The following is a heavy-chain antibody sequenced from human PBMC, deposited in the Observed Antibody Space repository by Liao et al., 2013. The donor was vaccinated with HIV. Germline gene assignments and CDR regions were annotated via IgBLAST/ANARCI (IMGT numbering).Heavy chain of an antibody. J-gene: IGHJ4*02. V-gene: IGHV4-34*01. Sequence: QVQLQQWGAGLLKPSETLSLTCAVYGGSFSGYYWSWIRQPPGKGLEWIGEINHSGSTNYNPSLKSRVTISVDTSKNQFSLKLSSVTAADTAVYYCASGRSLYYFDYWGQGTLVTVSS. D-gene: IGHD1-26*01. CDR1: GGSFSGYY. CDR3: ASGRSLYYFDY. CDR2: INHSGST.